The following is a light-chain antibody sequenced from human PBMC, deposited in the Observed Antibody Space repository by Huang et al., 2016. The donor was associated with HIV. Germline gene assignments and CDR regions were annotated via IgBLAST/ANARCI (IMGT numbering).Light chain of an antibody. V-gene: IGKV1-33*01. Sequence: DVEMTQSPSSLSASVGDRVTITCQATVDIRNYLNWYQQKPGKAPKLLIHDASNLEIGVPSRFRGRGSVTDFTFTITSVQPEDVATYYCQQYDDFPPVTFGGGTKVEIK. CDR2: DAS. CDR3: QQYDDFPPVT. CDR1: VDIRNY. J-gene: IGKJ4*01.